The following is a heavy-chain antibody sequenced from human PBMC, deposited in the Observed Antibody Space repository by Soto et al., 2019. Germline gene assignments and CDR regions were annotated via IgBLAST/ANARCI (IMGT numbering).Heavy chain of an antibody. Sequence: SETLSLTCTVSVCSISSGCYYWSWIRQHPGKGLEWIGYIYSSGSTYYNPSLKSRVTISVDTYKNQFSLKLSSVTAADTAVYYCATLVGHSLHYYYGMDVWGQGTQVNVSS. J-gene: IGHJ6*01. CDR2: IYSSGST. CDR1: VCSISSGCYY. D-gene: IGHD2-15*01. CDR3: ATLVGHSLHYYYGMDV. V-gene: IGHV4-31*03.